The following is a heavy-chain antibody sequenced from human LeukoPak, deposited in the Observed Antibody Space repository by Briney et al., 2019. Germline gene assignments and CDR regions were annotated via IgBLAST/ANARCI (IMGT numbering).Heavy chain of an antibody. Sequence: GGSLRLSCAASGFTFSSYSMNWVRQAPGKGLEWVSSISSSSSYIYYADSVKGRFTISSDNSEKTVYLQMNSLTVEDTAVYYCAKDIDWLAFEDWGQGTLVTVSS. CDR2: ISSSSSYI. CDR3: AKDIDWLAFED. V-gene: IGHV3-21*04. CDR1: GFTFSSYS. D-gene: IGHD6-19*01. J-gene: IGHJ4*02.